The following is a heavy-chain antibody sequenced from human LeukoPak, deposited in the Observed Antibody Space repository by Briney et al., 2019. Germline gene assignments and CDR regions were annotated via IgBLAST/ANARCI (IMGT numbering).Heavy chain of an antibody. CDR2: MNPNSGNT. D-gene: IGHD3-10*01. CDR3: ARVLRLSMVRGVIYAY. V-gene: IGHV1-8*01. J-gene: IGHJ4*02. Sequence: ASVKVSCKASGYTFTSYDINWVRQATGQGLEWMGWMNPNSGNTGYAQKFQGRVTMTRNTSTSTAYMELSSLRSEDTAVYYCARVLRLSMVRGVIYAYWGQGTLVTVSS. CDR1: GYTFTSYD.